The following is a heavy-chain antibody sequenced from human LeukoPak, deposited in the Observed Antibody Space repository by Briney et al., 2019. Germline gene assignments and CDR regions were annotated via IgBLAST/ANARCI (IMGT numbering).Heavy chain of an antibody. Sequence: SQTLSHTCVIPGDRASINSAARNWIRQSPSRGLEWQGRTYYRSKWYNDYTVSVKSRITINSATSKTQFSLQLNSVTPEDTAVYYCSRTHKASDGARDAFDIWGQGTMVTVSS. CDR1: GDRASINSAA. CDR2: TYYRSKWYN. CDR3: SRTHKASDGARDAFDI. D-gene: IGHD3-10*01. J-gene: IGHJ3*02. V-gene: IGHV6-1*01.